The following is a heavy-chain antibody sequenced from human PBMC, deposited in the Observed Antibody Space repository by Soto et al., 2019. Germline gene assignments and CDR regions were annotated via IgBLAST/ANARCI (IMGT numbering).Heavy chain of an antibody. CDR3: ARDIVVVTATRRYYYGMDV. D-gene: IGHD2-21*02. CDR1: DYTFTSYG. V-gene: IGHV1-18*01. J-gene: IGHJ6*02. Sequence: ASVKVSCKASDYTFTSYGISWVRQAPGQGLEWMGWISAYNGNTNYAQKLQGRVTTTTDTSTSTAYMELRSLRSDDTAVYYCARDIVVVTATRRYYYGMDVWGQGTTVTVSS. CDR2: ISAYNGNT.